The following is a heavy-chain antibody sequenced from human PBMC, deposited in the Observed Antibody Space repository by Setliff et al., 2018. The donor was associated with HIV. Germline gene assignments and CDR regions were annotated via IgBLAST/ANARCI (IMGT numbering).Heavy chain of an antibody. CDR1: GDSISSGRYY. J-gene: IGHJ1*01. CDR2: IFTSGSA. D-gene: IGHD2-15*01. V-gene: IGHV4-61*09. Sequence: KASETLSLTCTVSGDSISSGRYYWNWIRQPAGKGLDWIGHIFTSGSAFSSGTANYSPSLKSRVTISVDISKNQFPLKLTSVTAADTAMYFCARDSPADGGNPGRFQRWGQGTLVTVSS. CDR3: ARDSPADGGNPGRFQR.